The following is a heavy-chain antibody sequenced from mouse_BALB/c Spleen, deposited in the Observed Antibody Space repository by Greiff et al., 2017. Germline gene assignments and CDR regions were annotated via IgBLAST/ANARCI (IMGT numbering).Heavy chain of an antibody. CDR2: ISSGSSTI. V-gene: IGHV5-17*02. J-gene: IGHJ4*01. Sequence: EVQLQESGGGLVQPGGSRKLSCAASGFTFSSFGMHWVRQAPEKGLEWVAYISSGSSTIYYADTVKGRFTISRDNPKNTLFLQMTSLRSEDTAMYYCARRGRSFYAMDYWGQGTSVTVSS. CDR1: GFTFSSFG. CDR3: ARRGRSFYAMDY.